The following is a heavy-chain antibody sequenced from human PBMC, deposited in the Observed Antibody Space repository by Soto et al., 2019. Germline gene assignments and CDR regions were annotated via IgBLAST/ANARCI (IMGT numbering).Heavy chain of an antibody. CDR2: IIPIFGTA. CDR3: ARDGGQLVPFTVRRNYYYYGMDV. CDR1: GGTFSSYA. Sequence: GASVKVSCKASGGTFSSYAISWVRQAPGQGLEWMGGIIPIFGTANYAQKFQGRVTITADESTSTAYMELSSLRSEDTAVYYCARDGGQLVPFTVRRNYYYYGMDVWGQGTTVTVSS. D-gene: IGHD6-6*01. J-gene: IGHJ6*02. V-gene: IGHV1-69*13.